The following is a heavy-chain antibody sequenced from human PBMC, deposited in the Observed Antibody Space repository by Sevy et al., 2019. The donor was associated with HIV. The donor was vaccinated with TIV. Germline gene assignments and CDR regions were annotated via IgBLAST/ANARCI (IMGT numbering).Heavy chain of an antibody. D-gene: IGHD2-21*02. CDR2: ISSSGSTI. J-gene: IGHJ3*02. CDR3: ARDRGTAISNAFDI. Sequence: GGSLRLSCAASGFTFSDYYMSWIRQAPGKGLEWVSYISSSGSTIYYAGSVKGRFTISRDNAKNSLYLQMKSLRAEDTAVYYCARDRGTAISNAFDIWGQGTMVTVSS. CDR1: GFTFSDYY. V-gene: IGHV3-11*01.